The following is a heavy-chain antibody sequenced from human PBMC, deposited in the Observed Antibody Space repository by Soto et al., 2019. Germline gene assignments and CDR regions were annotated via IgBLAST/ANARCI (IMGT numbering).Heavy chain of an antibody. CDR2: ISYDGSNK. CDR1: GFTFSSYG. V-gene: IGHV3-30*18. Sequence: QVQLVESGGGVVQPGRSLRLSCAASGFTFSSYGMHWVRQAPGKGLEWVAVISYDGSNKYYADSVKGRFTISRDNSKNTLYLQMNSLRAEDTAVYYCAKDRGGYCPIDYWGQGTLVTVSS. D-gene: IGHD2-21*01. CDR3: AKDRGGYCPIDY. J-gene: IGHJ4*02.